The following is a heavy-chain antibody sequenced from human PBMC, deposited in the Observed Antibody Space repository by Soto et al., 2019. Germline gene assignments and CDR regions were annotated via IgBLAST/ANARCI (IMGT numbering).Heavy chain of an antibody. CDR3: ARDVVGLVTTSDAFDI. J-gene: IGHJ3*02. D-gene: IGHD4-4*01. Sequence: QVQLVQSGAEVKKPGASVKVSCKASGYTFTSYGISWVRQAPXXXXXXXGWISAYNGNTNYAQKLQCRVTVTTDTSTSTAYMELRSRRSDDTAVYYCARDVVGLVTTSDAFDIWGQGTMVTVSS. CDR1: GYTFTSYG. V-gene: IGHV1-18*01. CDR2: ISAYNGNT.